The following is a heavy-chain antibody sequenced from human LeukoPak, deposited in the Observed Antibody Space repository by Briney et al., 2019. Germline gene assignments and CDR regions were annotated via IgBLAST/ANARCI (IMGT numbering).Heavy chain of an antibody. J-gene: IGHJ4*02. D-gene: IGHD6-13*01. CDR1: GGSISSGGYY. CDR3: ARRPQHLVPHYDC. CDR2: MSQSGST. V-gene: IGHV4-31*03. Sequence: KPSETLSPTCTVSGGSISSGGYYWTWIRQPPGKGLEWIGYMSQSGSTYYNPSLKSRVTISVDTSKSQFSLKLTSVTAADTAVYCARRPQHLVPHYDCWGQGTLVTVSS.